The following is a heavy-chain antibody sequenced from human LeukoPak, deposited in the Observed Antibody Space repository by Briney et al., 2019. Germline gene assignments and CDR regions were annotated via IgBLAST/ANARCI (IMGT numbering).Heavy chain of an antibody. CDR3: ARDSFYGDYVHFDY. CDR1: GFTFSSYA. V-gene: IGHV3-30-3*01. CDR2: ISYDGSNK. Sequence: GRSLILSCAASGFTFSSYAMHWVRQAPGKGLEWVAVISYDGSNKYYADSVKGRFTISRDNSKNTLYLQMNSLRAEDTAVYYCARDSFYGDYVHFDYWGQGTLVTVSS. D-gene: IGHD4-17*01. J-gene: IGHJ4*02.